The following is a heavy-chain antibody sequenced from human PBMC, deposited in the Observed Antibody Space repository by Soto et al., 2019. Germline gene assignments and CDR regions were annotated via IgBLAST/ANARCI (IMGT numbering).Heavy chain of an antibody. Sequence: EVQLVESGGGLVQPGGSLRLSCAASGFTVSSNYMSWVRQAPGKGLEGVSVIYSGGSTYYADSVKGRFTISRDNSKNTLYLQMNSLRAEDTAVYYCARAPLGYCSGGSCPPLDYWGQGTLVTVSS. V-gene: IGHV3-66*01. J-gene: IGHJ4*02. D-gene: IGHD2-15*01. CDR2: IYSGGST. CDR3: ARAPLGYCSGGSCPPLDY. CDR1: GFTVSSNY.